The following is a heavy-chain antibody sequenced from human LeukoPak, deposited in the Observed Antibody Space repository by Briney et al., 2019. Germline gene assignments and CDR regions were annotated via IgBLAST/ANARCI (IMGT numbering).Heavy chain of an antibody. CDR1: GYSISSGYY. V-gene: IGHV4-38-2*02. J-gene: IGHJ3*02. D-gene: IGHD3-22*01. CDR3: ARDPRQSYYYDSSGYTI. CDR2: IYHSGST. Sequence: SETLSLTCTVSGYSISSGYYWGWIRQPPGKGLEWIGSIYHSGSTYYNPSLKSRVTISVDTSKNQFSLKLSSVTAADTAVYYCARDPRQSYYYDSSGYTIWGQGTMVTVSS.